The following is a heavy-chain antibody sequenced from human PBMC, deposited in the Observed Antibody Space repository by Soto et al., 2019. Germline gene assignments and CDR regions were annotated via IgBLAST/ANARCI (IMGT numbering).Heavy chain of an antibody. D-gene: IGHD3-22*01. CDR3: AKGTYYDSSGYYWIYYGLDV. V-gene: IGHV1-8*01. CDR2: MNPNSGNT. Sequence: GASVKVSCKASGYTFTSYDINWVRQATGQGLEWMGWMNPNSGNTGYAQKFQGRVTMTRNTSISTAYMELSSLRAEDTAVYYCAKGTYYDSSGYYWIYYGLDVWGQGTTVTVS. J-gene: IGHJ6*02. CDR1: GYTFTSYD.